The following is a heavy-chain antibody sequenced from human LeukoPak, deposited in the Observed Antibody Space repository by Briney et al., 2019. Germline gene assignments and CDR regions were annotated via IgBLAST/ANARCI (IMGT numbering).Heavy chain of an antibody. V-gene: IGHV3-23*01. D-gene: IGHD6-13*01. CDR2: ISGSGGSI. CDR3: AKDPVYSTSQRYFDY. Sequence: PGGSLRLSCAASGFTFSSYAMSWVRQAPGTGLEWVSAISGSGGSIYYADPVKGRFTISKDSSKNTVYLQMNNLRDEDTALYYCAKDPVYSTSQRYFDYWGQGTLVTVSS. CDR1: GFTFSSYA. J-gene: IGHJ4*02.